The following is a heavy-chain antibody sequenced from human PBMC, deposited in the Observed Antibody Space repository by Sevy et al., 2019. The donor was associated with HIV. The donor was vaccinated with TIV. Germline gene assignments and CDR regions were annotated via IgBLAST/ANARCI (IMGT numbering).Heavy chain of an antibody. J-gene: IGHJ4*02. CDR3: AKDLLGDYYDSSGVLDY. D-gene: IGHD3-22*01. CDR1: GFTFSSYG. V-gene: IGHV3-30*18. Sequence: GGSLRLSCAASGFTFSSYGMHWVRQAPGKGLEWVAVISYDGSDKFYADSVKGRFTISRENSKNTVYLKMNSLGPEDAAVYYCAKDLLGDYYDSSGVLDYWGQGTLVTVSS. CDR2: ISYDGSDK.